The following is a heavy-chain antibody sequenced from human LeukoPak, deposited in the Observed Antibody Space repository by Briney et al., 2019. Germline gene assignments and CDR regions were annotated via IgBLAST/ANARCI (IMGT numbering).Heavy chain of an antibody. Sequence: SETLSLTCTVSGGSISSSSYYSGWIRQPPGKGLEWIGSIYYSGSTYYNPSLKSRVTISVDTSKNQFYLKLSSVTAADTAAYYCATFPRYCSSTSCYAPFDYWGQGTLVTVSS. D-gene: IGHD2-2*01. J-gene: IGHJ4*02. CDR2: IYYSGST. V-gene: IGHV4-39*01. CDR3: ATFPRYCSSTSCYAPFDY. CDR1: GGSISSSSYY.